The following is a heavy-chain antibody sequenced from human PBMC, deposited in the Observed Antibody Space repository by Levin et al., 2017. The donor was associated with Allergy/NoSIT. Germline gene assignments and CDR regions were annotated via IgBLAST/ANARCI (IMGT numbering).Heavy chain of an antibody. CDR1: GFSLSTSGIC. V-gene: IGHV2-70*11. CDR2: IDWDDDK. J-gene: IGHJ4*02. CDR3: ARGDSRGYYTPDY. D-gene: IGHD3-22*01. Sequence: QTLSLTCTFSGFSLSTSGICVSWIRQPPGKALEWLARIDWDDDKYYSTSLKTRLTISKDTSKNQVVLTMTNMDPVDTATYYCARGDSRGYYTPDYWGQGTLVTVSS.